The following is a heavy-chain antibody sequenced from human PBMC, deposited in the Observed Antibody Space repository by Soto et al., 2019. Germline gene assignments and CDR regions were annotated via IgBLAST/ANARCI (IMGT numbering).Heavy chain of an antibody. CDR3: AKVWRRLVRDTYGMDV. J-gene: IGHJ6*02. CDR2: ISYDGSNK. V-gene: IGHV3-30*18. D-gene: IGHD6-19*01. Sequence: QVQLVESGGGVVQPGRSLRLSCAASGFTFSTYGMHWVRQAPGKGLEWVAVISYDGSNKYYADSVKGRFTISRDNSKNTLYLQMNSLRADDTAVYYCAKVWRRLVRDTYGMDVWGQGNTVTVSS. CDR1: GFTFSTYG.